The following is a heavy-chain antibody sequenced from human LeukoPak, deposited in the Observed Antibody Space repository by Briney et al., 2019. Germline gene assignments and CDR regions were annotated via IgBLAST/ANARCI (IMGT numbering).Heavy chain of an antibody. CDR1: GYTFTTYG. V-gene: IGHV1-18*01. D-gene: IGHD1-26*01. Sequence: GASVKVSCKASGYTFTTYGISWVRQAPGQGLEWMGWISAYNGNTNYAQKFKGRVTMTTDTSTSTAYMELRSLRSDDTAVYYCAREGKVGATNPWFDPWGQGTLVTVSS. CDR2: ISAYNGNT. J-gene: IGHJ5*02. CDR3: AREGKVGATNPWFDP.